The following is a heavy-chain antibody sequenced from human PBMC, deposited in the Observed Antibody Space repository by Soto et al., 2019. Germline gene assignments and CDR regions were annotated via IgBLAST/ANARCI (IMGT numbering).Heavy chain of an antibody. V-gene: IGHV1-2*02. CDR3: ATDDYGALAF. Sequence: EASVKVSCKPYGYTFTAYYIHWVRQAPGQGLECLGWIDPSSGVTDYAQKFQGRVIMTRDTSIKTVYMELSWLTSDDTAVYYCATDDYGALAFWGQGTLVTVSS. D-gene: IGHD4-17*01. J-gene: IGHJ4*02. CDR2: IDPSSGVT. CDR1: GYTFTAYY.